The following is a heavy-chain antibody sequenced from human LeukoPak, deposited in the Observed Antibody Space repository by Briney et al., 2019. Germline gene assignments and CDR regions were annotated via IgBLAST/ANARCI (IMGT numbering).Heavy chain of an antibody. CDR1: GFTFDDYA. CDR2: ISGDGGST. CDR3: AKDLATTGTVYGMDV. V-gene: IGHV3-43*02. Sequence: PGGSLRLSCVASGFTFDDYAMHWVRQAPGKGLEWVSLISGDGGSTYYADSVKGRFTISRDNSKNSLYLQINSLRTEDTALYYCAKDLATTGTVYGMDVWGQGTTVTVSS. D-gene: IGHD1-1*01. J-gene: IGHJ6*02.